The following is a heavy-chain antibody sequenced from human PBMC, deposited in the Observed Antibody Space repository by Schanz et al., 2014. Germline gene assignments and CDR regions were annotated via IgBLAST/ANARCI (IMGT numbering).Heavy chain of an antibody. CDR2: ITTGGNT. Sequence: VQLLQSGGALVQPGGSLRLSCSASGFTFSTYAMSWARQTPGKGPEWVSSITTGGNTYYRDSVKGRFIVSRDNSKNTLYLEMNRLRVDDTAVYYCSKDKQGSRSDDSWGQGTLVTVSS. V-gene: IGHV3-23*01. J-gene: IGHJ5*01. D-gene: IGHD2-15*01. CDR1: GFTFSTYA. CDR3: SKDKQGSRSDDS.